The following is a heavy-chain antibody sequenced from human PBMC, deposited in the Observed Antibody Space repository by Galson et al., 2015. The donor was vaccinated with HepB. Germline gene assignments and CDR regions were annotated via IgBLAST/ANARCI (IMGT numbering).Heavy chain of an antibody. CDR1: GYTFTGYY. V-gene: IGHV1-2*02. Sequence: SVKVSCKASGYTFTGYYMHWVRQAPGQGLEWMGWINPNSGGTNYAQKFQGRVTMTRDTSISTAYMELSRLRSDDAAVYYCARDDIYDFWSGYDYWGQGTLVTVSS. CDR2: INPNSGGT. CDR3: ARDDIYDFWSGYDY. J-gene: IGHJ4*02. D-gene: IGHD3-3*01.